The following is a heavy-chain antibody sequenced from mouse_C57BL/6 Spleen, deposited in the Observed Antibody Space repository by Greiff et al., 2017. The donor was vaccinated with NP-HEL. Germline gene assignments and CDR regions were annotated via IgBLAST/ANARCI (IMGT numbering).Heavy chain of an antibody. Sequence: DVKLVESGPELVKPGASVKISCKASGYSFTGYYMHWVKQSHGNILDWIGYIYPYNGVSSYNQKFKGKATLTVDKSSSTAYMELRSLTSEDSAVYYCARGDSNSLYYFDYWGQGTTLTVSS. CDR2: IYPYNGVS. CDR1: GYSFTGYY. D-gene: IGHD2-5*01. V-gene: IGHV1-31*01. J-gene: IGHJ2*01. CDR3: ARGDSNSLYYFDY.